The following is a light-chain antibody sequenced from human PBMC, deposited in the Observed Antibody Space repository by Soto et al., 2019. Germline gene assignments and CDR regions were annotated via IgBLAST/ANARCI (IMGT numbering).Light chain of an antibody. CDR3: QQYNSYWT. V-gene: IGKV1-5*03. CDR1: QSVSDW. J-gene: IGKJ1*01. Sequence: DTQMTQSPSTLSASVGDRVTITCRASQSVSDWLAWYQQKPGKAPNLLIYKASNLESGVPSRFSGSGSGTEFTLTISSLQPDDFATYYCQQYNSYWTFGQGTKVEIK. CDR2: KAS.